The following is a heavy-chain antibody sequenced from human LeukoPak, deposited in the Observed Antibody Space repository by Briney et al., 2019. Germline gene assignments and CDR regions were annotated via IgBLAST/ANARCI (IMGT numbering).Heavy chain of an antibody. Sequence: PGGPLRLSCVASGFTFSSYGMHWVRQAPGKGLEWVAVISYDGSNEYYADSVKGRFTISRDNSKNTLYLQMNSLRAEDTAVYYCAKDQSRYSGYGTFDYWGQGTLVTVSS. J-gene: IGHJ4*02. CDR3: AKDQSRYSGYGTFDY. D-gene: IGHD5-12*01. CDR2: ISYDGSNE. V-gene: IGHV3-30*18. CDR1: GFTFSSYG.